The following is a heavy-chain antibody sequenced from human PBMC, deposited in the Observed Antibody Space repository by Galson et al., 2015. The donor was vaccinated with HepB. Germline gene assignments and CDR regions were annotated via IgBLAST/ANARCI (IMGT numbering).Heavy chain of an antibody. CDR2: IYPGDSDT. CDR1: GYSFTSYW. D-gene: IGHD2-15*01. V-gene: IGHV5-51*01. Sequence: SGAEVKKPGESLKISCKGSGYSFTSYWIGWVRQMPGKGLEWMGIIYPGDSDTRYSPSFQGQVTISADKSISTAYLQWSSLKASDTAMYYCARLDCSGGSCYSLRYYYYGMDVWGQGTTVTVSS. CDR3: ARLDCSGGSCYSLRYYYYGMDV. J-gene: IGHJ6*02.